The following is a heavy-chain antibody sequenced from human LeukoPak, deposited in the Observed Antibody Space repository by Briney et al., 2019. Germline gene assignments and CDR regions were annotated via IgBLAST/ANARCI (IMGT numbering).Heavy chain of an antibody. V-gene: IGHV3-64*01. CDR1: GFTFSSYA. CDR2: ISSNGGST. J-gene: IGHJ4*02. CDR3: AGGHLYYFDY. Sequence: GGSLRLSCAASGFTFSSYAMHWVRQAPGKGLEYVSAISSNGGSTYYANSVKGRFTISRDNSKNTLYLQMGSLRAEDMAVYYCAGGHLYYFDYWGQGTLVTVSS.